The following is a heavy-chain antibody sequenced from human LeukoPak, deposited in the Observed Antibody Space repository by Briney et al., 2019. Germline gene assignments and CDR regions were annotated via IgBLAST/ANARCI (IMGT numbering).Heavy chain of an antibody. J-gene: IGHJ6*02. Sequence: LETLSLTCTVSGGSISSYYWSWIRQPPGKGLEWIGYIYYSGSTNYNPSLKSRVTISVDTSKNQFSLKLSSVTAADTAVYYCAREGMYYYGSGSRMSSYYYYGMDVWGQGTTVTVSS. V-gene: IGHV4-59*01. CDR1: GGSISSYY. D-gene: IGHD3-10*01. CDR2: IYYSGST. CDR3: AREGMYYYGSGSRMSSYYYYGMDV.